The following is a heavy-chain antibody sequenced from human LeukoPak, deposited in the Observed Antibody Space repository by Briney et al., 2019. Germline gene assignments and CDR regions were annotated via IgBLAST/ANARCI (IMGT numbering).Heavy chain of an antibody. D-gene: IGHD4-17*01. CDR1: GFTFSSYS. CDR3: ARNTQPRGDFDI. Sequence: PGGSLRLSCAASGFTFSSYSMNWVRQAPGKGLEWVSSISSSSSYIYYADSVKGRFTISRDNAKNSLYLQMNSLRAEDTAVYYCARNTQPRGDFDIWGQGTMVTVSS. CDR2: ISSSSSYI. J-gene: IGHJ3*02. V-gene: IGHV3-21*01.